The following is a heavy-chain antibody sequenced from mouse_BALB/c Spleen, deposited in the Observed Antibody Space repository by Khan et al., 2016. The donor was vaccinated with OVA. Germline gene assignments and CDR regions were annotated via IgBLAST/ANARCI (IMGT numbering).Heavy chain of an antibody. CDR2: ISSGSKTT. CDR1: GFTFSGFG. V-gene: IGHV5-17*02. D-gene: IGHD1-2*01. J-gene: IGHJ2*01. CDR3: ARTGYYYFDY. Sequence: EVELVESGGGLVQPGGSRKLSCAASGFTFSGFGMHWVRPTPEKGLEWVAYISSGSKTTYYPDTVKGRFNISRDNPTNTLFLQMPSLRSEDTAMFFCARTGYYYFDYWGQGTTLTVSS.